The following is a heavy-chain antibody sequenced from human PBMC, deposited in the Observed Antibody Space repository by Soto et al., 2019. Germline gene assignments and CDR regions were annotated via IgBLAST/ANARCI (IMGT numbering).Heavy chain of an antibody. J-gene: IGHJ5*02. V-gene: IGHV4-39*01. CDR1: CFSIISISYY. CDR2: IYYRGST. CDR3: ARQKGGYSYGTHGWGEP. D-gene: IGHD5-18*01. Sequence: TLSLTCTLSCFSIISISYYWALIRQPPGKGLEWMGIIYYRGSTYYNPSLKSRVNISVDTSKNLFSLNLSSVTAADTAVYYCARQKGGYSYGTHGWGEPWGKGTLVKVS.